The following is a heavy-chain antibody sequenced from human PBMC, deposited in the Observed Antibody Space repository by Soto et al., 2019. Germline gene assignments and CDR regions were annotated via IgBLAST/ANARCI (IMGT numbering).Heavy chain of an antibody. CDR3: TRHGDYSISFGAFYI. CDR2: INPSGGTT. D-gene: IGHD2-21*01. CDR1: GYTFTNYY. J-gene: IGHJ3*02. V-gene: IGHV1-46*03. Sequence: GASVKVSCKASGYTFTNYYLHWVRQAPGQGLEWMGIINPSGGTTTYAQEFQGRVTMTRDTSTSTGYMELSSLRSEDTAIYYCTRHGDYSISFGAFYIWGQGTMVTVSS.